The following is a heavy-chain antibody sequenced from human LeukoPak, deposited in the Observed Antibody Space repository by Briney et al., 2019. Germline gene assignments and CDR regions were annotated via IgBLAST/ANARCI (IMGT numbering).Heavy chain of an antibody. CDR2: IYYSGST. J-gene: IGHJ4*02. V-gene: IGHV4-59*01. D-gene: IGHD5-18*01. CDR1: GGSISSYY. Sequence: PSETLSLTCTVSGGSISSYYWSWIRQPPGKGLGWIGYIYYSGSTNYNPSLKSRVTISVDTSKNQFSLKLSSVTAADTAVYYCARYTAMTLYYFDYWGQGTLVTVSS. CDR3: ARYTAMTLYYFDY.